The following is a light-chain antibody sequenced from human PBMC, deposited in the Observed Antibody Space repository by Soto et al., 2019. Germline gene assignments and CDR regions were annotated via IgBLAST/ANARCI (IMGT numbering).Light chain of an antibody. Sequence: DIQMTQSPPSLSASVGDRATITCRASQGIDHSLAWYQQKPGEIPNLLIYSSSTLQSVVPSRFSGSGSGTDFTLTITSLQPEDVATDYCQEHYSGPPVAFGHGTKVDV. CDR2: SSS. V-gene: IGKV1-27*01. J-gene: IGKJ3*01. CDR1: QGIDHS. CDR3: QEHYSGPPVA.